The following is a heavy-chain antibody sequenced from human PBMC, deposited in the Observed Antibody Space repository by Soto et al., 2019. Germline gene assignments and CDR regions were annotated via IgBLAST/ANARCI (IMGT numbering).Heavy chain of an antibody. Sequence: SETLSLTCAVSGGSISSSNWWSWVRQPPGKGLEWIGEIYRSGSTNYNPSLKSRVTISVDKSKNQFSLKLSSVTAADTAVYYCARALETYYYDSSGYYDYWGQGTLVTVSS. V-gene: IGHV4-4*02. CDR2: IYRSGST. CDR1: GGSISSSNW. D-gene: IGHD3-22*01. CDR3: ARALETYYYDSSGYYDY. J-gene: IGHJ4*02.